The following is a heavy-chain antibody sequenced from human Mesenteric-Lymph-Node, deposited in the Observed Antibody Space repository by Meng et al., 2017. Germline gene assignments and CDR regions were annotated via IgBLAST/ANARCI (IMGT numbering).Heavy chain of an antibody. Sequence: SETLSLTCTVSGGSISSSSYYWGWIRQPPGKGLEWIGSIYYSGSTYYNPSLKSRVTISVDTSKNQFSLKLSSVTAADTAVYYCAKLSPLIQPGVDYWGQGTLVTVSS. D-gene: IGHD5-18*01. V-gene: IGHV4-39*07. CDR1: GGSISSSSYY. CDR3: AKLSPLIQPGVDY. CDR2: IYYSGST. J-gene: IGHJ4*02.